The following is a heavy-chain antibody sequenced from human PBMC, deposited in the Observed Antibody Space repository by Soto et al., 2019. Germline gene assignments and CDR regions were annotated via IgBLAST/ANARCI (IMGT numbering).Heavy chain of an antibody. Sequence: PGGSLRLSCAASGFTFSRYSMNWVRQVPGKGLEWISYISHSSTTIYYADSVKGRFTISRDNAKNSLYLQMNSLRAEDTALYYCAASSRYYDILTGYYYYYGMDVWGQGTTVTVSS. J-gene: IGHJ6*02. CDR1: GFTFSRYS. CDR2: ISHSSTTI. D-gene: IGHD3-9*01. V-gene: IGHV3-48*04. CDR3: AASSRYYDILTGYYYYYGMDV.